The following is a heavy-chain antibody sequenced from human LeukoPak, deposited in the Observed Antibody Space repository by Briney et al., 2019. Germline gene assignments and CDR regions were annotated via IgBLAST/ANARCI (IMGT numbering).Heavy chain of an antibody. J-gene: IGHJ2*01. V-gene: IGHV3-64*01. D-gene: IGHD3-16*01. Sequence: GGSLRLSCAASGFTFSSYAMHWVRKAPGKGLEYVSAISHNGGSTYYANSVKGRFTISRDNSKNTLYLQMGSLREEDMAVYYCARDWAGAVRWYFDLWGRGTLVTVSS. CDR3: ARDWAGAVRWYFDL. CDR2: ISHNGGST. CDR1: GFTFSSYA.